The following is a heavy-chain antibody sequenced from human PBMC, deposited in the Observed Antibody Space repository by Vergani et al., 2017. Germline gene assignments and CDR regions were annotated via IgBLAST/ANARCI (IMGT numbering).Heavy chain of an antibody. V-gene: IGHV3-33*01. CDR2: IWYDGSNK. Sequence: QVQLVESGGGVVQPGRSLRLSCAASGFTFSSYGMHWVRQAPGKGLEWVAVIWYDGSNKYYADSVKGRFTISRDNAKNSLYLQMNSLRAEDTAVYYCARDRRIFGVASYYYYGMDVWGQGTTVTVSS. CDR1: GFTFSSYG. J-gene: IGHJ6*02. D-gene: IGHD3-3*01. CDR3: ARDRRIFGVASYYYYGMDV.